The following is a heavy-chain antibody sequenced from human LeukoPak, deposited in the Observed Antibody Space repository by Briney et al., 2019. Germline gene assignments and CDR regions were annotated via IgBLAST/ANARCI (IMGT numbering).Heavy chain of an antibody. V-gene: IGHV4-59*08. J-gene: IGHJ4*02. D-gene: IGHD6-13*01. Sequence: SETLSLTCTVSGGSISSYYWSWIRQPPGKGLEWIGYIYYSGSTNYNPSLKSRVTISVDTSKNQFSLKLSSVTAADTAVYYCARQGIGYSSSWIFDYWGQGTLVTVSS. CDR2: IYYSGST. CDR3: ARQGIGYSSSWIFDY. CDR1: GGSISSYY.